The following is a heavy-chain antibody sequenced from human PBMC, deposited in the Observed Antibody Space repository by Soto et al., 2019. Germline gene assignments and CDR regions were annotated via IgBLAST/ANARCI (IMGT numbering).Heavy chain of an antibody. D-gene: IGHD3-10*01. Sequence: QMQLVQSGPEVKKPGTSVKVSCKASGFTFTSSAMQWVRQARGQRLEWIGWIVVGSGNTNYAQKFQERVTITRDMSTSTAYMERSSLRSEDTAVYYCAVAWFSFGEFSLSYGMDVWGQGTTVTVSS. CDR2: IVVGSGNT. J-gene: IGHJ6*02. CDR1: GFTFTSSA. CDR3: AVAWFSFGEFSLSYGMDV. V-gene: IGHV1-58*02.